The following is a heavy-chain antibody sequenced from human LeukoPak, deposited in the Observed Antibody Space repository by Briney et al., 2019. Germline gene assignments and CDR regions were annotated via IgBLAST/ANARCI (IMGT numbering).Heavy chain of an antibody. Sequence: GASVKVPCKASGYTFATYGINWVRQAPGQGLEWMGWISAYNGNTNSAQTLQGRVTMTTDTSTSTAYMELRSLRSDDTAVYYCARDDALVPTGSFDYWGQGTLVTVSS. J-gene: IGHJ4*02. CDR3: ARDDALVPTGSFDY. CDR1: GYTFATYG. D-gene: IGHD5-12*01. CDR2: ISAYNGNT. V-gene: IGHV1-18*01.